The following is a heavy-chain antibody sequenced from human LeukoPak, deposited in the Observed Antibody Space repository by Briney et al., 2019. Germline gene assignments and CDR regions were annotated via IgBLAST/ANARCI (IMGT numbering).Heavy chain of an antibody. CDR2: MNPNSGNT. CDR3: ARGQYRGYYDFWSGYSTNNWFDP. CDR1: GYTFTSYD. D-gene: IGHD3-3*01. Sequence: ASVKVSCKASGYTFTSYDINWVRQATGQGLEWMGWMNPNSGNTGYAQKFQGRVNMTRNTSISTAYMELSSLRSEDTAVYYCARGQYRGYYDFWSGYSTNNWFDPWGQGTLVTVSS. J-gene: IGHJ5*02. V-gene: IGHV1-8*01.